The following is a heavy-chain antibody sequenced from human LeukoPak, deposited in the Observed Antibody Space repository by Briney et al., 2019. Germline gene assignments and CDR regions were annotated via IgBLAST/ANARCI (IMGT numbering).Heavy chain of an antibody. CDR1: GYTFTGYY. Sequence: ASVEVSCKAPGYTFTGYYIHWVRQAPGQGLEWMGWINPNSGGTNYAQKFQGRVTMTRDTSISTAYMELSRLRSDDTAVYYCARGGLTYGRPVYYYYMDVWGKGTTVTVSS. CDR2: INPNSGGT. D-gene: IGHD3-10*01. CDR3: ARGGLTYGRPVYYYYMDV. V-gene: IGHV1-2*02. J-gene: IGHJ6*03.